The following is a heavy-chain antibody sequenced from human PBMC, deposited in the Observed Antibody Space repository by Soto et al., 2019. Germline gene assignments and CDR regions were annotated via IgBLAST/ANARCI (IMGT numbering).Heavy chain of an antibody. CDR3: ARGSEKWELPDAFDI. D-gene: IGHD1-26*01. CDR2: IWYDGSNK. CDR1: GFTFSSYG. Sequence: GGSLRLSCAASGFTFSSYGMHWVRQAPGKGLEWVAVIWYDGSNKYYADSVKGRFTISRDNSKNTLYLQMNSLRAEDTAVYYCARGSEKWELPDAFDIWGQGTMVTVSS. V-gene: IGHV3-33*01. J-gene: IGHJ3*02.